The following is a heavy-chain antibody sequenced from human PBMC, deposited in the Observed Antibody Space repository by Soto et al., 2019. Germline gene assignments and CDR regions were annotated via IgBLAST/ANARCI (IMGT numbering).Heavy chain of an antibody. Sequence: ASVKVSCKASGYTFTSYYMHWVLQAPGQGLEWMGWIDPSNGNTEDAQKFQGRVTMTTDTSTSTAYMELRSLRSDDTAVYFCAKEYCDTSRCFLPDYWGQGALVTVSS. V-gene: IGHV1-46*01. CDR1: GYTFTSYY. CDR2: IDPSNGNT. CDR3: AKEYCDTSRCFLPDY. D-gene: IGHD2-2*01. J-gene: IGHJ4*02.